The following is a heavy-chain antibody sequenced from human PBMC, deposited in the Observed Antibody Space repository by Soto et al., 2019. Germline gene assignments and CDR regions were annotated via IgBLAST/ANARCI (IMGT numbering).Heavy chain of an antibody. D-gene: IGHD2-21*01. Sequence: GGSLRLSCAASGFTFSSYGMHWVRQAPGKGLEWVAVIWYDGSNKYYADSVKGRFTISRDNSKNTLYLQMNSLRAEDTAVYYCARESPGDPIDYWGQGTLVTVSS. CDR3: ARESPGDPIDY. CDR2: IWYDGSNK. CDR1: GFTFSSYG. J-gene: IGHJ4*02. V-gene: IGHV3-33*01.